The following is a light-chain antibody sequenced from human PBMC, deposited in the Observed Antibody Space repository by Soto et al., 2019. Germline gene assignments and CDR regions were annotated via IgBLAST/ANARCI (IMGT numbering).Light chain of an antibody. J-gene: IGKJ2*01. CDR2: DAS. V-gene: IGKV1-5*01. CDR3: QQYNSYSAT. CDR1: QSISSW. Sequence: DIQMTQSPSTLSASVGDRVTITCRASQSISSWLAWYQQKPGKALKLLIYDASSLESGVPSRFSGSGSGTEFTLTISSLQPDDFATYYCQQYNSYSATFGQGTKLEIK.